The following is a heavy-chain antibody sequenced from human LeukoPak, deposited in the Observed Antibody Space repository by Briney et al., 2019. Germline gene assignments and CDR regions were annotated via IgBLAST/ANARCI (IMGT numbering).Heavy chain of an antibody. CDR2: INSDGSNI. CDR3: AKGRVKYYFDY. J-gene: IGHJ4*02. CDR1: GFTFSSYW. V-gene: IGHV3-74*01. D-gene: IGHD3-9*01. Sequence: GGSLRLSCAPSGFTFSSYWMHWVRHAPGKGLVWIARINSDGSNINYADSVKGRFTISRDNAKNTLYLQMDSLRAEDTAVYYCAKGRVKYYFDYWGQGTLVTVSS.